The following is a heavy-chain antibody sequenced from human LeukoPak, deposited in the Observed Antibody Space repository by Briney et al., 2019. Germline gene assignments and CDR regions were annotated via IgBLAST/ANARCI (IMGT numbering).Heavy chain of an antibody. Sequence: PSQTLSLTCAVSGGSISSSNWWSWVRQPPGKGLEWIGEIYHSGSTNYNPSLKSRVTISVDKSKNQFSLKLSSVTAADTAVYYCARDNSSGFPFDAFDIWGQGTMVTVSS. CDR1: GGSISSSNW. CDR2: IYHSGST. CDR3: ARDNSSGFPFDAFDI. V-gene: IGHV4-4*02. D-gene: IGHD6-19*01. J-gene: IGHJ3*02.